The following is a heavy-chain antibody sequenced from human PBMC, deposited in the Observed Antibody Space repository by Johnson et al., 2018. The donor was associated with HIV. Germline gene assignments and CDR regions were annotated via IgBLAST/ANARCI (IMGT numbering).Heavy chain of an antibody. CDR3: TRVSVGEGAFDI. CDR2: SRNKANSYTT. D-gene: IGHD3-10*01. J-gene: IGHJ3*02. CDR1: GFTFSDHY. Sequence: MQLVESGGGLVQPGGSLRLSCAASGFTFSDHYMDWVRQAPGKGLEWVGRSRNKANSYTTEYAASVKGRFTISRDDSKNSLYLQMNSLKTEDTAVYYCTRVSVGEGAFDIWGHGTMVTVSS. V-gene: IGHV3-72*01.